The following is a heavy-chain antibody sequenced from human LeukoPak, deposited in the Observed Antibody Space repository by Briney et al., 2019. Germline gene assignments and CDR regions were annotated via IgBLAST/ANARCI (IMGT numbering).Heavy chain of an antibody. D-gene: IGHD6-13*01. J-gene: IGHJ5*02. CDR1: GFTFSDYD. CDR2: ISGRSSHI. V-gene: IGHV3-21*06. Sequence: GGSLRLSCTASGFTFSDYDMNWVRQAPGKGLEWVSSISGRSSHIYYADSVKGGFTISRDNAKNSLYLQMNSLRDEATAVYYCGRAFPPLRTAAAGDLWGQGTLVTVSS. CDR3: GRAFPPLRTAAAGDL.